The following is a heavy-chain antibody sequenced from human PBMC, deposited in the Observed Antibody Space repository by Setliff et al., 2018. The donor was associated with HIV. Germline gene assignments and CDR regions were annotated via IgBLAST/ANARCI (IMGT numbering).Heavy chain of an antibody. Sequence: ASVKVSCKPSGYTFTFYGLSWVRQAPGQGLEWMGWISTYSDEASYAQKLQGRVTMTTDTSTSTAYMELRKLRFDDTAVYYCARDVEHMMDVWGQGTTVTVSS. V-gene: IGHV1-18*01. CDR3: ARDVEHMMDV. CDR1: GYTFTFYG. J-gene: IGHJ6*02. CDR2: ISTYSDEA.